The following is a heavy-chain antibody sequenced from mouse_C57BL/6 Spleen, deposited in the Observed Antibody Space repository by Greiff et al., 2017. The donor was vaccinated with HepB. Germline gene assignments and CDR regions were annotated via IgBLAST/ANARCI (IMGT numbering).Heavy chain of an antibody. CDR3: AGRGVMGYGYDEEGRWFAY. D-gene: IGHD2-2*01. CDR1: GFNIKDYY. Sequence: EVQLQQSGAELVKPGASVKLSCTASGFNIKDYYMHWVKQRTEQGLEWIGRIDPEDGETKYDPKFQGKATITADTSSNTAYLQLSSLTSEDTAVYYCAGRGVMGYGYDEEGRWFAYWGQGTLVTVSA. J-gene: IGHJ3*01. V-gene: IGHV14-2*01. CDR2: IDPEDGET.